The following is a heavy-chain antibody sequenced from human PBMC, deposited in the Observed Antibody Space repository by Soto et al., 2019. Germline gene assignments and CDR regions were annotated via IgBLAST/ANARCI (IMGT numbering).Heavy chain of an antibody. D-gene: IGHD3-22*01. Sequence: PGGSLRLSCAASGFTFSSYSMNWVRQAPGKGLEWVSSISSSSSYIYYADSVKGRFTISRDNAKNSLYLQMNSLRAEGTAVYYCARDRSSGVPPFDYWGQGTLVTVSS. V-gene: IGHV3-21*01. CDR1: GFTFSSYS. J-gene: IGHJ4*02. CDR3: ARDRSSGVPPFDY. CDR2: ISSSSSYI.